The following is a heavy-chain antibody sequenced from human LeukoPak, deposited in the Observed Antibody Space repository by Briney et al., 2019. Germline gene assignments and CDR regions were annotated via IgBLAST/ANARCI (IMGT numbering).Heavy chain of an antibody. Sequence: PGGSLRLSCAASGFNFSNAWISWVRQAPGKGLEWVGRIKTKSDVGTTDYGAPVKGRFTLSRDDSKNTVYLQMNSLKSEDTAVYYCARGSNWNSYDYWGQGTLVTVSS. CDR3: ARGSNWNSYDY. CDR1: GFNFSNAW. D-gene: IGHD1-1*01. CDR2: IKTKSDVGTT. V-gene: IGHV3-15*01. J-gene: IGHJ4*02.